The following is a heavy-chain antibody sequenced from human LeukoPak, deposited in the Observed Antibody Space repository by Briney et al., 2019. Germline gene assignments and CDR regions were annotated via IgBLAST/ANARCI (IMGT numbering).Heavy chain of an antibody. D-gene: IGHD3-22*01. CDR1: GGSFSGYY. V-gene: IGHV4-34*01. Sequence: PSETLSLTCAVYGGSFSGYYWSWIRQPPGKGLEWIGEINHSGSTNYNPSLKSRVTISVDTSKNQFSLKLSSVTAADTAVYYCARVSSPDSSGTVDYWGQGTLSPSPQ. J-gene: IGHJ4*02. CDR3: ARVSSPDSSGTVDY. CDR2: INHSGST.